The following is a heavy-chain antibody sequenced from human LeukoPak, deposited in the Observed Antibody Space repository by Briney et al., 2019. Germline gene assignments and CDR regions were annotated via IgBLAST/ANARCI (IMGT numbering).Heavy chain of an antibody. J-gene: IGHJ4*02. D-gene: IGHD3-10*01. CDR2: FNPSGGST. CDR3: ARAPEGSYQKAPNFDY. V-gene: IGHV1-46*01. Sequence: ASVKVSCKTSGYTFTNYYIHWVRQAPGQGLEWMGIFNPSGGSTTYAQKFQGRVTMTRDVSTSTFYMEMSSLRSEDTAVYYCARAPEGSYQKAPNFDYRGQGTLVTVSS. CDR1: GYTFTNYY.